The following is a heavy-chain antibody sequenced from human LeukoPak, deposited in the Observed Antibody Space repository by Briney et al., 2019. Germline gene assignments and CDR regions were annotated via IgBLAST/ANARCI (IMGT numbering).Heavy chain of an antibody. D-gene: IGHD2-15*01. Sequence: GGSLRLSCAVSGITLSNYGMSWVRQAPGKGLEWVAGISDSGRSTNYADSVKGRFTISRDNPKNTLYLQMNSLRAEDTAVYFCAKRGVVIRVILVGFHKEAYYFDSWGQGALVTVSS. CDR2: ISDSGRST. CDR1: GITLSNYG. CDR3: AKRGVVIRVILVGFHKEAYYFDS. V-gene: IGHV3-23*01. J-gene: IGHJ4*02.